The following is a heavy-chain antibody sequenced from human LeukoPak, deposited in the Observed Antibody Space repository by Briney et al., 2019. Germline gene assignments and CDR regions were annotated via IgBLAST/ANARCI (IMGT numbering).Heavy chain of an antibody. Sequence: TGGSLRLSCIASGFTFSRYWMSWVRQTGKGLEWVADIKEDGSEKYYVDSVKGRFTISRDNAKKTLYLQMNSLRAEDAAIYYCARVGDSGSYYQHWGQGILVTVSS. CDR2: IKEDGSEK. J-gene: IGHJ4*02. CDR1: GFTFSRYW. CDR3: ARVGDSGSYYQH. D-gene: IGHD3-10*01. V-gene: IGHV3-7*01.